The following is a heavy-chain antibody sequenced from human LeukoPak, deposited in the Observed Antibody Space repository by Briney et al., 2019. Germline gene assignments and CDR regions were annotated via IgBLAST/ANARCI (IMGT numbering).Heavy chain of an antibody. D-gene: IGHD3-9*01. CDR2: INGDGRDK. J-gene: IGHJ4*02. Sequence: PGGSLRLSCAASGFTFSSYWMNWVRQAPGKGMEWVANINGDGRDKYYVGSVRGRFTISRDRPDNALYLEMNSLRGDDTALYYCARGVDSAIDWWGQGTLVTVSS. CDR1: GFTFSSYW. CDR3: ARGVDSAIDW. V-gene: IGHV3-7*01.